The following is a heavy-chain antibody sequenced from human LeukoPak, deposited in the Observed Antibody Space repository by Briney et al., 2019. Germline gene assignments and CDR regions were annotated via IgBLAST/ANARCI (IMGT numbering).Heavy chain of an antibody. J-gene: IGHJ5*02. CDR1: GFTFSSYW. Sequence: GGSLRLSCAASGFTFSSYWMSWVRQAPGKGLEWVASIKQDGSEKYFVDSVKGRFTISRDNSKNTLYLQMNSLRAEDTAVYYCAKDYAITMVRGVIRWFDPWGQGTLVTVSS. CDR2: IKQDGSEK. D-gene: IGHD3-10*01. CDR3: AKDYAITMVRGVIRWFDP. V-gene: IGHV3-7*03.